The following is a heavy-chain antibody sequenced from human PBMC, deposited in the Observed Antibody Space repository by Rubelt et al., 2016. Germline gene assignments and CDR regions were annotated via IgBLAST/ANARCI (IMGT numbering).Heavy chain of an antibody. CDR3: ARERGSGWENWHFDL. CDR2: ISGSGGST. Sequence: GVLVQPGGSLRLSCAVSGFTFSNFAMTWVRQAPGRGLEWVSSISGSGGSTYYADFARGRFTISRDNSKNTLYLQMNSLRGEDTAVYYCARERGSGWENWHFDLWGRGTLVIVSS. D-gene: IGHD6-25*01. J-gene: IGHJ2*01. CDR1: GFTFSNFA. V-gene: IGHV3-23*01.